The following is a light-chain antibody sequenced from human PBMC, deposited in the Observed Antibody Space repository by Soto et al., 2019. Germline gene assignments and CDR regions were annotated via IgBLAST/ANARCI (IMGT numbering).Light chain of an antibody. CDR1: QSIGSW. Sequence: DIQMTQSPSTLSASVGDRVAITCRAGQSIGSWLAWYQQKPGKAPKLLIYDAPSLESGVPSRFSGSGSGTEFTLTISSLQPDDFATYYCQQYNSYSSFGQGTKLEIK. CDR3: QQYNSYSS. J-gene: IGKJ2*01. V-gene: IGKV1-5*01. CDR2: DAP.